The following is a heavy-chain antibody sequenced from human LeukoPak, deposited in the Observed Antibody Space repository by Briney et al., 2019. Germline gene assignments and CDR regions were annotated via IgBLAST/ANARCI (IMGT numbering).Heavy chain of an antibody. D-gene: IGHD3-22*01. CDR3: ARPESMGNGYYELDFDY. J-gene: IGHJ4*02. CDR1: GYTFTSYY. V-gene: IGHV1-46*01. CDR2: INPSGGST. Sequence: ASVKVSCKASGYTFTSYYMHWVRQAPGQGLEWMGIINPSGGSTSYAQKFQGRVTITRDTSASTAYMELSSLRSEGTAVYYCARPESMGNGYYELDFDYWGQGTLVTVSS.